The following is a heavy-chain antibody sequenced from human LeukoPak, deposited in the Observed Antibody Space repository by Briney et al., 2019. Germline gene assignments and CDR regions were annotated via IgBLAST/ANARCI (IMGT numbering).Heavy chain of an antibody. CDR2: IYHNGIT. V-gene: IGHV4-59*11. CDR1: GVSISTHY. CDR3: ARLYGSGSYYRY. J-gene: IGHJ4*02. D-gene: IGHD3-10*01. Sequence: KPSETLSLTCNVSGVSISTHYWSWIRQSPGKGLEWIGYIYHNGITNYNPSLKSRVTISIDTSKNQFSLKLSSVTAADTAVYYCARLYGSGSYYRYWGQGTLVTVSS.